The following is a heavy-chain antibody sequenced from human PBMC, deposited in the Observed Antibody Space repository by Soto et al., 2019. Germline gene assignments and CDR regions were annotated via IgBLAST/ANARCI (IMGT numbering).Heavy chain of an antibody. CDR3: AKDAAYYFDY. CDR2: IYFSGSGTS. D-gene: IGHD6-25*01. V-gene: IGHV4-39*02. Sequence: PSETLSLTCSVSGDFISNTTYYWAWVRQAPGKGLEWVGSIYFSGSGTSHYNPSLKSRVTISVDTSKNQFSLKLTSVTAADTAVYYCAKDAAYYFDYWGQGTLVTVSS. J-gene: IGHJ4*02. CDR1: GDFISNTTYY.